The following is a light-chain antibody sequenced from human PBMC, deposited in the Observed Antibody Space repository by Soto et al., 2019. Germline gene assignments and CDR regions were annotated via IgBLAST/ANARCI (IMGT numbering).Light chain of an antibody. CDR3: QQYHTFPLT. CDR2: AAS. Sequence: DIQMTQSPSSLSASVGDRISITCRASQGIGDWLAWYQQKPESAPKSLIFAASNLQSGVPSRFSSSGSGTEFTLTISSLQPEDFATYYCQQYHTFPLTFGGGTKVEIK. V-gene: IGKV1D-16*01. CDR1: QGIGDW. J-gene: IGKJ4*01.